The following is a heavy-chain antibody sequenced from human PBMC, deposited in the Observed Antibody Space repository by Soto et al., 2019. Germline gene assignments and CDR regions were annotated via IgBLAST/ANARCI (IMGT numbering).Heavy chain of an antibody. D-gene: IGHD6-6*01. CDR3: ARTIAARASRNLDY. Sequence: SETLSLTCAVYGGSFSGYYWSWIRQPPGKGLEWIGEINPSGGTNYSPSLKSRVTISRDTSKNQSSLRLSSVTAADTAVYYCARTIAARASRNLDYWGQGTLVTGSS. CDR1: GGSFSGYY. CDR2: INPSGGT. J-gene: IGHJ4*02. V-gene: IGHV4-34*01.